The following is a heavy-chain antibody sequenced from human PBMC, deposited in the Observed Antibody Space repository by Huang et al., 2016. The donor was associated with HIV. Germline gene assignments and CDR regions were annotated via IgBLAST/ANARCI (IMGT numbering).Heavy chain of an antibody. CDR3: ARDPFIKAFDI. J-gene: IGHJ3*02. Sequence: EVQLVESGGGLVQPGGSLRLSCAASDFEFSSYWMLWLRQVPGKGLGWVASIREDSGQKDYLDSVKGRFIISRDNPKKSLYLQMNNLRAEDAAVYYCARDPFIKAFDIWGQGTLVTVSS. CDR2: IREDSGQK. CDR1: DFEFSSYW. V-gene: IGHV3-7*01.